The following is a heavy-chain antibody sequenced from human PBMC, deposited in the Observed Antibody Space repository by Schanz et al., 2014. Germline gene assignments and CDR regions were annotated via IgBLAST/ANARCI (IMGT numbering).Heavy chain of an antibody. V-gene: IGHV3-23*03. J-gene: IGHJ4*02. D-gene: IGHD3-10*02. CDR1: GFSFGTYA. CDR3: AKNQYDDVDLSSFYFDF. CDR2: FVHPGGST. Sequence: VQLVESGGGLVQPGGSLRLSCAASGFSFGTYAMSWVRRARGKGLEWVSFVHPGGSTYYPDSVKGRFTISRDSSKNTLYLQMNSLRPEDTAIYYCAKNQYDDVDLSSFYFDFWGQGTLVTVSS.